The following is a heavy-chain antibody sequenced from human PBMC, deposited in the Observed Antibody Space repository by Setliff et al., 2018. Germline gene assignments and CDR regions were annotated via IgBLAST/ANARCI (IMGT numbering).Heavy chain of an antibody. J-gene: IGHJ4*02. V-gene: IGHV4-61*02. CDR3: ASMGATRDY. CDR2: IYTSGST. CDR1: GGSVSSGSYY. Sequence: PSETLSLTCTVSGGSVSSGSYYWSWIRQPAGKGLEWVGRIYTSGSTNYKPSLKSRVTISVDTSKNQFSLRLSSVTAADTAVYYCASMGATRDYWGQGTLVTVSS. D-gene: IGHD1-26*01.